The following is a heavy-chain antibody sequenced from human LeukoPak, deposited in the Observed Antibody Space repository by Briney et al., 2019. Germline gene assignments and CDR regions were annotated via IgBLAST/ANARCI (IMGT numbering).Heavy chain of an antibody. J-gene: IGHJ6*03. V-gene: IGHV3-7*01. CDR3: ARDSSYDFWSGYYEGMDV. D-gene: IGHD3-3*01. CDR2: IKQDGSEK. Sequence: SGGSXRXXCAASGFTFSSYWMSWVRQAPGKGXEXXASIKQDGSEKYYVDSVKGRFTISRDNAKNSLYLQMNSLRAEDTAVYYCARDSSYDFWSGYYEGMDVWGKGTTVTVSS. CDR1: GFTFSSYW.